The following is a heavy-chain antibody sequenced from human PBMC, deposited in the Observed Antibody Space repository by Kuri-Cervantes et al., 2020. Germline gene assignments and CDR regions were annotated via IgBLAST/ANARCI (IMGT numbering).Heavy chain of an antibody. D-gene: IGHD2-2*01. J-gene: IGHJ5*02. Sequence: ASVKVSWKASGYTFTSYAMHWVRQAPGQRLEWMGWINAGNGNTKYSQKFQGRVTMTRNTSISTAYMELSSLRSEDTAVYYCARSVVIGESWFDPWGQGTLVTVSS. V-gene: IGHV1-3*01. CDR3: ARSVVIGESWFDP. CDR2: INAGNGNT. CDR1: GYTFTSYA.